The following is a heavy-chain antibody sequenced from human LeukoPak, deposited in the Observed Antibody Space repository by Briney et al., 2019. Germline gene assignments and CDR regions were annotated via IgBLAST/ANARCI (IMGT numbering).Heavy chain of an antibody. D-gene: IGHD3-10*01. CDR3: ARGKPEMVRGVITNYYYYYMDV. Sequence: SETLSLTCAVYGGSFSGYYWNWIRQPPGKGLEWIGEINHSGSTNHNPSLKSRVTISVDTSKNQFSLKLSSVTAADTAVFYCARGKPEMVRGVITNYYYYYMDVWGKGTTVTVSS. CDR2: INHSGST. CDR1: GGSFSGYY. J-gene: IGHJ6*03. V-gene: IGHV4-34*01.